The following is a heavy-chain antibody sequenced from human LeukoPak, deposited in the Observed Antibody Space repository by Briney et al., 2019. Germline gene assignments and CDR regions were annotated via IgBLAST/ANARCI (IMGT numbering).Heavy chain of an antibody. Sequence: GASVKVSCKASEDTFSRNAISWVRQAPGQGLEWTGGIIPIFGAANYAQEFQGRVTITADESTTTVFMELSSLRSEDTAVYYCARRDCGGDCYSSYYYYYGMHVWGQGTTVIVSS. J-gene: IGHJ6*02. CDR3: ARRDCGGDCYSSYYYYYGMHV. CDR2: IIPIFGAA. D-gene: IGHD2-21*02. CDR1: EDTFSRNA. V-gene: IGHV1-69*01.